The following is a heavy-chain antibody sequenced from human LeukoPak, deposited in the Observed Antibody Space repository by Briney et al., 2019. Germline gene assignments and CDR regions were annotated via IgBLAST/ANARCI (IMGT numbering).Heavy chain of an antibody. J-gene: IGHJ4*02. CDR2: ISSSGSTI. Sequence: GGSLRLSCADSGFTFSDSYMRWIRQAPGKGLEWVSYISSSGSTIYYADSVKGRFTISRDNAKNSLYLQMNSLRAEDTAVYYCATDKYYYDSSGYYPLDYWGQGTLVTVSS. CDR3: ATDKYYYDSSGYYPLDY. V-gene: IGHV3-11*01. CDR1: GFTFSDSY. D-gene: IGHD3-22*01.